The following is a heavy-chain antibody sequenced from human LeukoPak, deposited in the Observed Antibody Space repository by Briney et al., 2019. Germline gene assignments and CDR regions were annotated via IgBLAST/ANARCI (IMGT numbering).Heavy chain of an antibody. V-gene: IGHV4-59*08. Sequence: SETLSLTCTVSGGSISSYYWSWIRQPPGKGLEWIGYIYYSGSTNYNPSLKSRVTISVDTSKNQFSLKLSSVTAADTAVYYCARTLGVDSSGYYLNFDAFDIWGQGTMVTVSS. D-gene: IGHD3-22*01. J-gene: IGHJ3*02. CDR1: GGSISSYY. CDR2: IYYSGST. CDR3: ARTLGVDSSGYYLNFDAFDI.